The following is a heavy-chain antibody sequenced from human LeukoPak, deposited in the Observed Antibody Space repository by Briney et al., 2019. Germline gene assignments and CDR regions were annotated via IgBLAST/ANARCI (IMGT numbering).Heavy chain of an antibody. CDR3: ATYSGSRDGFDS. V-gene: IGHV3-48*02. CDR1: GFTFSSYS. D-gene: IGHD6-13*01. J-gene: IGHJ4*02. Sequence: PGGSLRLSCAASGFTFSSYSMNWVRQAPGKGLEWVSYINGNRSTIYYADSVQGRFTISRDNANITLYLQMISLRDEDSAVYYCATYSGSRDGFDSWGEGTLVTVSS. CDR2: INGNRSTI.